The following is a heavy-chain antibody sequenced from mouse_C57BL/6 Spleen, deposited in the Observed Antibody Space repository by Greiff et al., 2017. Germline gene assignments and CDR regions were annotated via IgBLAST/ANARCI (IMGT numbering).Heavy chain of an antibody. J-gene: IGHJ3*01. CDR2: IDPSDSET. D-gene: IGHD1-1*01. CDR1: GYTFTSYW. Sequence: QVQLQQSGAELVRPGSSVKLSCKASGYTFTSYWMHWVKQRPIQGLEWIGNIDPSDSETHYNQKFKDKATLTVDKSSSTAYMQLSSLTSEDSAVYYCATRITTVPWFAYWGQGTLVTVSA. V-gene: IGHV1-52*01. CDR3: ATRITTVPWFAY.